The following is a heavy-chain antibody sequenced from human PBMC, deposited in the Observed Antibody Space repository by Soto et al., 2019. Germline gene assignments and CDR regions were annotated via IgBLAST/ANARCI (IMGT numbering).Heavy chain of an antibody. Sequence: PSETLSLTCAVYGGSFSGYYWSWIRQPPGKGLEWIGEINHSGSTNYNPSLKSRVTISVDTSKNQFSLKLSSVTAADTAVYYCARGVGTIAAAGTPQRVYNWFDPWGQGTLVTVSS. D-gene: IGHD6-13*01. CDR2: INHSGST. CDR1: GGSFSGYY. V-gene: IGHV4-34*01. J-gene: IGHJ5*02. CDR3: ARGVGTIAAAGTPQRVYNWFDP.